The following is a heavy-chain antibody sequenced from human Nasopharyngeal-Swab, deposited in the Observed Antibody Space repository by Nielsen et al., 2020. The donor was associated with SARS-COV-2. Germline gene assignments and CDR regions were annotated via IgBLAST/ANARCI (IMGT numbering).Heavy chain of an antibody. J-gene: IGHJ4*02. D-gene: IGHD1-20*01. Sequence: GGSLRLSCAASGFTFSSYAMGWVRQAPGKGLEWVSAISGSGGSTYYADSVKGRFTISRDNSKNTLYLQMNSLRAEDTAVYYCAKVGFRSITGTSPLEYWGQGTLVTVSS. CDR1: GFTFSSYA. CDR2: ISGSGGST. V-gene: IGHV3-23*01. CDR3: AKVGFRSITGTSPLEY.